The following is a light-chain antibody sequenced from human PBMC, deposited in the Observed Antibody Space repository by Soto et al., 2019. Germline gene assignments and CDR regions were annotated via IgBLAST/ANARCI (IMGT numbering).Light chain of an antibody. CDR3: GSYTTSNTLI. V-gene: IGLV2-14*03. CDR2: DVT. J-gene: IGLJ2*01. Sequence: QSALTQPASVSGSPGQSITISCTGTSSDIGAYNYVSWYQQHPGKVPKLIIYDVTYRPSGVSHRFSGSKSGNTASLTISGLQAEDEADYYCGSYTTSNTLIFGGVTQLTVL. CDR1: SSDIGAYNY.